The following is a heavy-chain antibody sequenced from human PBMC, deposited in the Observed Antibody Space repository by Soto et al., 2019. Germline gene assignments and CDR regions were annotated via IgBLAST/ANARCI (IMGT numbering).Heavy chain of an antibody. Sequence: PGGSLRLSCAASGFTLSGHWIHWVRQAPGKGLEWVSRIDIDGRGTSYADSVKGRFTISTDNAKNTVYLQMNSLRAEDTAVYYWATVLDFWGQGTWFTVPQ. CDR1: GFTLSGHW. J-gene: IGHJ4*02. D-gene: IGHD2-8*01. CDR2: IDIDGRGT. V-gene: IGHV3-74*01. CDR3: ATVLDF.